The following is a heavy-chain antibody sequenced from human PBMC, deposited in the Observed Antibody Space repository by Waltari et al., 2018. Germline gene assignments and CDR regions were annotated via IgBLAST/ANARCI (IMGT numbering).Heavy chain of an antibody. D-gene: IGHD6-19*01. Sequence: EVQLVESGGGLVQPGGSLRLSCAASGFTFSIYWMSWVRQAPGKGLEWVANIKQDGSEKYYVDSVKGRFTISRDNAKNSLYLQMNSLRAEDTAVYYCARDYASGWYYYGMDVWGQGTTVTVSS. J-gene: IGHJ6*02. CDR3: ARDYASGWYYYGMDV. V-gene: IGHV3-7*03. CDR1: GFTFSIYW. CDR2: IKQDGSEK.